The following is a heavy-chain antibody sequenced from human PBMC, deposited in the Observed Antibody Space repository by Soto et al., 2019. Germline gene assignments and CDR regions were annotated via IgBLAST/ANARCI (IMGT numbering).Heavy chain of an antibody. Sequence: TLSLTCTVSGGSISSGGYYWSWIRQHPGKGLEWIGYIYYSGSTYYNPSLKRRVTISVHTSKNQFSLKLGSVTAADTAVYYCARKSPPIFGVVSSSFDYYYYGVEVWGQGTTVNVS. CDR2: IYYSGST. CDR3: ARKSPPIFGVVSSSFDYYYYGVEV. D-gene: IGHD3-3*01. V-gene: IGHV4-31*03. CDR1: GGSISSGGYY. J-gene: IGHJ6*02.